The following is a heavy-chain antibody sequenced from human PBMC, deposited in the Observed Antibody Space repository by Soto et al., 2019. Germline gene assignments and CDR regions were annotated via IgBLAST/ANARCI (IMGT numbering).Heavy chain of an antibody. Sequence: PGGSLRLSCAASGFSFSSYGMQWVRQAPGKGLEWVTVISYGGGAQHYEDSVKGRFTISRDNSKSTLYLQMNSLRVEDTAIYYCAKETGEHVSSSLDYWGQGTLVTVSS. CDR1: GFSFSSYG. CDR2: ISYGGGAQ. CDR3: AKETGEHVSSSLDY. J-gene: IGHJ4*02. V-gene: IGHV3-30*18. D-gene: IGHD6-6*01.